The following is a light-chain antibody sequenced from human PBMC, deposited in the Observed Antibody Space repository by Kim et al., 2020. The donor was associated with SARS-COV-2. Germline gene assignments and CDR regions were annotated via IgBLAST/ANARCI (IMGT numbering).Light chain of an antibody. Sequence: SSALTQDPAVSVALGQTVRITCKGDSLRSYYASWYQQKPGQAPVLVIYGKNNRPSGIQDRFSGSSSGNTASLTITGAQAEDEADYYCNSRDSSGHLYVVF. CDR1: SLRSYY. J-gene: IGLJ2*01. CDR3: NSRDSSGHLYVV. CDR2: GKN. V-gene: IGLV3-19*01.